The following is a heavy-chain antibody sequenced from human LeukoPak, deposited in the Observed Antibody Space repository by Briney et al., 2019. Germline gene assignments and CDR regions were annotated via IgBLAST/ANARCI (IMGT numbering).Heavy chain of an antibody. CDR3: ARERAPAYYFYMDV. J-gene: IGHJ6*03. Sequence: SETLSLTCTVSGGSISSSSYYWGWIRQPPGKGLEWIGSIYYSGSTYYNPSLKSRVTISVDTSKNQFSLKLSSVTAADTAVYYCARERAPAYYFYMDVWGKGTKVTVSS. V-gene: IGHV4-39*07. CDR2: IYYSGST. CDR1: GGSISSSSYY. D-gene: IGHD3/OR15-3a*01.